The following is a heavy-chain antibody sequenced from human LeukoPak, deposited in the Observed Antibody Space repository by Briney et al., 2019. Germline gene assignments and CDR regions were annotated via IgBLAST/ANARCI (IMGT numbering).Heavy chain of an antibody. CDR2: ISGSGGST. J-gene: IGHJ6*03. CDR1: GFTFSSYG. CDR3: ARDPAAGYNYFYMDV. D-gene: IGHD6-13*01. V-gene: IGHV3-23*01. Sequence: GGSLRLSCAASGFTFSSYGMSWVRQAPGKGLEWVSAISGSGGSTYYADSVKGRFTISRDNAKKSLYLQMNSLRAEDTAVYYCARDPAAGYNYFYMDVWGKGTTVTVSS.